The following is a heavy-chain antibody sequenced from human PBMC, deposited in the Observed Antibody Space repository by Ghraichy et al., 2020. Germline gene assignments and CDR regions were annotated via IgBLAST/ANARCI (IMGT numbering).Heavy chain of an antibody. V-gene: IGHV4-59*08. CDR2: VYYSGNT. CDR3: ARQDTGGFDP. D-gene: IGHD3-10*01. Sequence: ETLSLTCTVSGGSISSDFWSWIRQPPGKKLEWIGYVYYSGNTNYNPSLESRVTISVDRSKNQFSLNLRSVTAADTAVYYCARQDTGGFDPWGQGTLVTVDS. J-gene: IGHJ5*02. CDR1: GGSISSDF.